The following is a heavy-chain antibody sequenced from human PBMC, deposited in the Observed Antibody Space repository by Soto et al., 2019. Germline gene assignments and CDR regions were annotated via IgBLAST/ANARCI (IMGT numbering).Heavy chain of an antibody. CDR1: GFTFSNSV. Sequence: GGSLRLSCAASGFTFSNSVMRWVRQTPGKGLEWVSTITGTGGDTYYTDSVKGRFTISRDNSKNTLYLQMSSLRAEDTALYYCTKASSDRHHMDVWGQGTTVTVSS. J-gene: IGHJ6*02. CDR3: TKASSDRHHMDV. CDR2: ITGTGGDT. V-gene: IGHV3-23*01.